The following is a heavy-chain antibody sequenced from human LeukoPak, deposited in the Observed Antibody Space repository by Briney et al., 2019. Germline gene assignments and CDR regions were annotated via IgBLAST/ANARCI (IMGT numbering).Heavy chain of an antibody. J-gene: IGHJ6*02. CDR3: ARDGISLSYFYGMDV. D-gene: IGHD2/OR15-2a*01. V-gene: IGHV3-23*01. CDR2: INGGGGAT. Sequence: SGGSLRLSCAASGFTFNNYAMSWVRQAPGKGLEWVSTINGGGGATYYADSVKGRFTISRDNSKNTLYLQMNSLRAEDTAVYYCARDGISLSYFYGMDVWGQGTTVTVSS. CDR1: GFTFNNYA.